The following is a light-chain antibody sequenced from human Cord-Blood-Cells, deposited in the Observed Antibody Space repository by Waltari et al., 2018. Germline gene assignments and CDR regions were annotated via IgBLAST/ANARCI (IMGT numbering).Light chain of an antibody. CDR3: QQSYSTPWT. J-gene: IGKJ1*01. Sequence: DIQMTQSPYSLSASVGDRVTITCRASQSISSYLNWYQQKPGKAPKRLIYAASSLQSGVPSRFSGSGSGTDFTLTISSLQPEDFATYYGQQSYSTPWTFGQGTKVEIK. CDR2: AAS. CDR1: QSISSY. V-gene: IGKV1-39*01.